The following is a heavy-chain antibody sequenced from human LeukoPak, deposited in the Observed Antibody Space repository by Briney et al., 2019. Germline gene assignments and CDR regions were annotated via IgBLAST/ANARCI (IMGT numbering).Heavy chain of an antibody. CDR3: ARGDAHLNSSGYYYY. CDR1: RSSTSGYN. V-gene: IGHV4-59*01. Sequence: SETLSLTSDVSRSSTSGYNWSSIRQPPGRGLWRSGHVYDSVNTTYNPSLRSRVTISVDTSKDQFSLKLSSVTAADTAVYYCARGDAHLNSSGYYYYWGQGTLVTVSS. D-gene: IGHD3-22*01. J-gene: IGHJ4*02. CDR2: VYDSVNT.